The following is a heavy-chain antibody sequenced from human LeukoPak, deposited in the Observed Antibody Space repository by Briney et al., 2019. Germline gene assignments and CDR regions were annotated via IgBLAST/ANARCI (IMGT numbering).Heavy chain of an antibody. Sequence: PGGPLRLSCAASGFTFSDYNMRWIRQAPEKGLEWVSSISRSGSTKYYADSVKGRFTISRDNAKNSLFLQMNSLRAEDTAVYYCARVLRYCSGGNCYSGGLGYMDVWGKGTTVTISS. CDR2: ISRSGSTK. D-gene: IGHD2-15*01. V-gene: IGHV3-11*01. CDR1: GFTFSDYN. CDR3: ARVLRYCSGGNCYSGGLGYMDV. J-gene: IGHJ6*03.